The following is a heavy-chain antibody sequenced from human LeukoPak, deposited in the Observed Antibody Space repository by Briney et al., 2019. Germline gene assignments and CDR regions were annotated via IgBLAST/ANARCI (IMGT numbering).Heavy chain of an antibody. CDR1: GGSISSSSYY. Sequence: KPSETLSLTCTVSGGSISSSSYYWGWIRQPPGKGLEWIGSIYDSGSTYYNPSLRSRVTISVDTSKNQFSLKLNSVTAADTAVYYCARGLGAVAGNYYFDYWGQGTLVTVSS. CDR2: IYDSGST. D-gene: IGHD6-19*01. CDR3: ARGLGAVAGNYYFDY. J-gene: IGHJ4*02. V-gene: IGHV4-39*01.